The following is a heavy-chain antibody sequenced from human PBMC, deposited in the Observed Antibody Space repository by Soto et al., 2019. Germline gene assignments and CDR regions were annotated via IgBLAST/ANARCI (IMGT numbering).Heavy chain of an antibody. Sequence: QITLKESGPTLVKPTQTLTLTCTFSGFSLSTRGVGVGWIRQPPGRALELLAFIYWNDNKYYSPSLKSRLTVTKDTSKNQVVLTVNNMDPVDTATYSCAYSHENWNFVNAFDFWGQGKMVTVSS. D-gene: IGHD1-7*01. CDR1: GFSLSTRGVG. CDR2: IYWNDNK. J-gene: IGHJ3*01. V-gene: IGHV2-5*01. CDR3: AYSHENWNFVNAFDF.